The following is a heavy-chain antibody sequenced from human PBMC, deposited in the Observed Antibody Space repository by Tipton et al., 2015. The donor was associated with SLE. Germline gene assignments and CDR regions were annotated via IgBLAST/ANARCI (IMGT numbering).Heavy chain of an antibody. J-gene: IGHJ4*02. D-gene: IGHD1-26*01. V-gene: IGHV3-48*03. CDR2: ISSSGSTI. CDR1: GFTFSSYE. CDR3: ARDSKWEPRNY. Sequence: GSLRLSCAASGFTFSSYEMNWVRQAPGKGLEWVSYISSSGSTIYYADSVKGRFTISRDNAKNSLFLQMNSLRAEDTAVYYCARDSKWEPRNYWGQGTLVTVSS.